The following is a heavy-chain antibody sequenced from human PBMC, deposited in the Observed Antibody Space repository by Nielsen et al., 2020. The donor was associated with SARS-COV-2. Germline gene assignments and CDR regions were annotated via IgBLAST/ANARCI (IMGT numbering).Heavy chain of an antibody. J-gene: IGHJ3*02. CDR1: GFTFSSYA. CDR3: ARLGCSSTSCYNGGAFDI. D-gene: IGHD2-2*02. V-gene: IGHV3-30-3*01. Sequence: GESLKISCAASGFTFSSYAMHWVRQAPGKGLEWVAVISYDESNKYYADSVKGRFTISRDNSKNTLYLQMNSLRAEDTAVYYCARLGCSSTSCYNGGAFDIWGQGTMVTVSS. CDR2: ISYDESNK.